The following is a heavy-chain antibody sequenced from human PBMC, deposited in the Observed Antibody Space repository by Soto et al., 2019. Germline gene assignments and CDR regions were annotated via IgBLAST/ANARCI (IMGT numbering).Heavy chain of an antibody. J-gene: IGHJ6*02. CDR3: IFGVVIEGDPTDYYGMDV. CDR1: SAPVSSTTYT. V-gene: IGHV4-39*01. CDR2: VYYGGRS. Sequence: PSETLSLTCTVSSAPVSSTTYTWGWIRQPPGKGLEWVASVYYGGRSYYNPSLNSRVTISVDTSKNQFSLKMTSVTAADTAVYYCIFGVVIEGDPTDYYGMDVWRQGTTVTVSS. D-gene: IGHD3-3*01.